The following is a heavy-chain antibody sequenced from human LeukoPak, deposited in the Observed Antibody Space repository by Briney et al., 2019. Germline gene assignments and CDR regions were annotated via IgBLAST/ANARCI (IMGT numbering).Heavy chain of an antibody. J-gene: IGHJ6*03. V-gene: IGHV1-8*03. CDR2: MNPNSGNT. D-gene: IGHD4/OR15-4a*01. CDR3: ARAPGRARYYYYYMDV. Sequence: ASVKVSCKXSGYTFTSYDINWVRQATGQGLEWMGWMNPNSGNTGYAQKFQGRVTITRNTSISTAYMELSSLRSEDTAVYYCARAPGRARYYYYYMDVWGKGTTVTVSS. CDR1: GYTFTSYD.